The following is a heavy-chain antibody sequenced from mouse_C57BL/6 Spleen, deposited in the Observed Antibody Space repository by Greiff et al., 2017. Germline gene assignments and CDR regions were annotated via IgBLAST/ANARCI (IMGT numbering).Heavy chain of an antibody. CDR1: GFTFSSYA. CDR2: ISDGGSYT. D-gene: IGHD2-4*01. V-gene: IGHV5-4*01. CDR3: ARERGLRREDWYFDV. J-gene: IGHJ1*03. Sequence: EVKVVESGGGLVKPGGSLKLSCAASGFTFSSYAMSWVRQTPEKRLEWVATISDGGSYTYYPDNVKGRFTISRDNAKNNLYLQMSHLKSKDTAMYYCARERGLRREDWYFDVWGTGTTVTVSS.